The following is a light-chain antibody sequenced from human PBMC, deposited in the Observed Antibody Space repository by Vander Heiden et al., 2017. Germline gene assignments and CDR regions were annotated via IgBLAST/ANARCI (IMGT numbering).Light chain of an antibody. CDR1: SPNLGSNP. CDR3: STWDDSLNGVV. V-gene: IGLV1-44*01. CDR2: SDN. J-gene: IGLJ2*01. Sequence: QSLLPQPPSTSGTPGPRVTLSCSPISPNLGSNPVNWYQQLPRTAPKLRTPSDNQRPSGVPDRFSGSRSGPSASLAISGLQSEDEADYYCSTWDDSLNGVVFGGRTKLTVL.